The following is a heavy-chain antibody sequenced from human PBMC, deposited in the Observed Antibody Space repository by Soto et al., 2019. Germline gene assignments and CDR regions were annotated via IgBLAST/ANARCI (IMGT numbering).Heavy chain of an antibody. J-gene: IGHJ4*02. D-gene: IGHD2-8*01. CDR1: GGSFKSGSYS. CDR3: ASEDCTNTNCLKGFHY. CDR2: VYHTGRT. Sequence: QVQLQESGPGLVKPSETLSLTCTVSGGSFKSGSYSWSWIRQPPGKGLEWIGYVYHTGRTSYNPSLKSRVSISMDTSKNQFSLNLDSVTAADTAVYFCASEDCTNTNCLKGFHYWGQGTLVTVSS. V-gene: IGHV4-61*01.